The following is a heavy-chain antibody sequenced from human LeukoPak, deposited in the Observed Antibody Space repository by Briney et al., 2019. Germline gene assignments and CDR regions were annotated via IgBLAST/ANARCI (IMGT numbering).Heavy chain of an antibody. CDR1: GFTVSSNY. D-gene: IGHD2-2*01. CDR3: ARDLERDVPAAIVY. CDR2: IYSGGST. V-gene: IGHV3-66*01. Sequence: GGSLRLSCAASGFTVSSNYMSWVRQAPGKGLEWVSVIYSGGSTYYADSVKGRFTISRDNAKNSLYLQMNSLRAEDTAVYYCARDLERDVPAAIVYWGQGTLVTVSS. J-gene: IGHJ4*02.